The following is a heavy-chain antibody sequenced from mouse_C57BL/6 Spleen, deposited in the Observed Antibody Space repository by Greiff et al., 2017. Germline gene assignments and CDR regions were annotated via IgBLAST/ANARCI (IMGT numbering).Heavy chain of an antibody. D-gene: IGHD2-5*01. CDR1: ISLSTSGMGL. J-gene: IGHJ4*01. CDR2: WNNDNY. V-gene: IGHV8-2*01. CDR3: GYSNYEASFYYAMDY. Sequence: QVTLKESGPGILQPSQTLSLACTFSGISLSTSGMGLSWLRKPSGKALEWLASIWNNDNYYNPSLKSRLTISKETSNYQVFLKLTSVDTADSATYYGAGYSNYEASFYYAMDYWGQGTSVTVSS.